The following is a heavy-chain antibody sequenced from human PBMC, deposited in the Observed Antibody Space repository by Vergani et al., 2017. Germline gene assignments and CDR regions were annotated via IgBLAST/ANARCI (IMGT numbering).Heavy chain of an antibody. Sequence: QVQLVESGGGVVQPGRSLRLSCAASGFTFSSYAMHWVRQAPGKGLDWVAVISYDGSNKYYADSVKGRFTISRENYKNTLYLQMNSLRAEDTAVYYWARARFESVMATMAWGQGTLVTVSS. CDR1: GFTFSSYA. CDR3: ARARFESVMATMA. D-gene: IGHD3-10*01. V-gene: IGHV3-30-3*01. J-gene: IGHJ5*02. CDR2: ISYDGSNK.